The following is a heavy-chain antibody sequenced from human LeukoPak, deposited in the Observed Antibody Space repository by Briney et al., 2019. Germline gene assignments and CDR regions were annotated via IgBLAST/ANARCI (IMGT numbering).Heavy chain of an antibody. J-gene: IGHJ3*02. CDR2: INPNSGGT. V-gene: IGHV1-2*02. D-gene: IGHD3-10*01. CDR3: ARDLSTRGDDAFDI. Sequence: ASVKVSCKASGYTFTGYYMHWVRQAPGQGLEWMGWINPNSGGTNYAQKFQGRVTMTRDTSISTAYMELRSLRSDDTAVYYCARDLSTRGDDAFDIWGQGTMVTVSS. CDR1: GYTFTGYY.